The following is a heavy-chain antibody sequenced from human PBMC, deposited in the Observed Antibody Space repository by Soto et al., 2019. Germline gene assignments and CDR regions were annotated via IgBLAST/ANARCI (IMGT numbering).Heavy chain of an antibody. CDR1: GFTFSTYA. J-gene: IGHJ4*02. CDR3: AKVHGSGTYYNFPDY. D-gene: IGHD3-10*01. V-gene: IGHV3-23*01. Sequence: PGGSLRLSCAASGFTFSTYAMSWVRQAPGKGLEWVSTISDNGDRTYYAASVKGRFTISRDNSKNTLYLLMNSLSAGDTALYYCAKVHGSGTYYNFPDYWGQGTLATVSS. CDR2: ISDNGDRT.